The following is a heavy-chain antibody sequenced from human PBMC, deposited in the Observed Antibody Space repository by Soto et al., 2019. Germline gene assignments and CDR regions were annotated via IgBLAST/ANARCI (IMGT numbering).Heavy chain of an antibody. V-gene: IGHV3-9*01. Sequence: EVQLVESGGGLVQPGRSLRLSCAASGFTFDDYAMHWVRQVPGKGLEWVSGISWNSGSIGYADSVKGRFTISRDNAKNSLYLQMNSLRAEDTALYYCAKDKHGDSYYFDYWGQGTLVTVSS. CDR3: AKDKHGDSYYFDY. CDR2: ISWNSGSI. CDR1: GFTFDDYA. D-gene: IGHD4-17*01. J-gene: IGHJ4*02.